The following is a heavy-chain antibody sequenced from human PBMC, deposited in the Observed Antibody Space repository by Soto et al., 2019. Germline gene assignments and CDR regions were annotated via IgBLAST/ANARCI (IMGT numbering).Heavy chain of an antibody. CDR1: GFTFGHFA. CDR3: AKPEEVVRGFDF. CDR2: TSGTGGAA. J-gene: IGHJ4*02. V-gene: IGHV3-23*01. Sequence: GGYLRLSCAASGFTFGHFAMSWVRQAPGKGLEWVAATSGTGGAAYYADSVKGRFTISRDNSRNTLFLQMNSLRVDDTAIYYCAKPEEVVRGFDFWGLGTLVTVSS. D-gene: IGHD6-6*01.